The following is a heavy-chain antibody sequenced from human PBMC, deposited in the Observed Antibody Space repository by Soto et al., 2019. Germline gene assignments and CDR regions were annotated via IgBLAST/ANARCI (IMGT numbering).Heavy chain of an antibody. Sequence: SETLSLTCTVSGGSISSYYWSWIRQPPGKGLEWIGYIYYSGSTNYNPSLKSRVTISVDTSKNQFSLKLSSVTAADTAVYYCARAGSHGDSYPDYWAQGTLVTVSS. CDR3: ARAGSHGDSYPDY. V-gene: IGHV4-59*01. J-gene: IGHJ4*02. CDR2: IYYSGST. D-gene: IGHD4-17*01. CDR1: GGSISSYY.